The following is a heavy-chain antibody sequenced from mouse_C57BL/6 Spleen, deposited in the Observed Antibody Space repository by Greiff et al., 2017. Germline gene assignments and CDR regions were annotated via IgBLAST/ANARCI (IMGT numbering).Heavy chain of an antibody. Sequence: EVQLVESGGGLVKPGGSLKLSCAASGFTFSDYGMHWVRQAPEKGLEWVAYISSGSSTIYYADTVKGRFTISGDNAKNTLFMQMTSLRSEDTAMYYCARDYGSRGEAMDYWGQGTSVTVSS. CDR3: ARDYGSRGEAMDY. J-gene: IGHJ4*01. CDR2: ISSGSSTI. D-gene: IGHD1-1*01. V-gene: IGHV5-17*01. CDR1: GFTFSDYG.